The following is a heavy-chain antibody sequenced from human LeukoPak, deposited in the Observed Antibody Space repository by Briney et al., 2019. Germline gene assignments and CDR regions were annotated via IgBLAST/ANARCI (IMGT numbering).Heavy chain of an antibody. CDR3: ARLAGSTLPQGYFVL. CDR1: GYSFPGYW. V-gene: IGHV5-51*01. Sequence: GDSLKISSRSSGYSFPGYWRGWVRQMPGKGLEWMGIILPGDSDTRYSPSFQGQVTMSADRSINTAYLQWSSLKALDTAMYFCARLAGSTLPQGYFVLWGAGALVTVSS. CDR2: ILPGDSDT. D-gene: IGHD5/OR15-5a*01. J-gene: IGHJ2*01.